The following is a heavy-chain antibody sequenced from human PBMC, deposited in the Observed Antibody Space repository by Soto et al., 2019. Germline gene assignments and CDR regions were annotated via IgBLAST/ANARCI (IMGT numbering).Heavy chain of an antibody. CDR2: IYYYGSA. V-gene: IGHV4-59*01. CDR3: AAAVPAEYVFPYYYMDV. Sequence: SETLSLTCTVSGASISSYHWSWIRQSPGKGLEWIGYIYYYGSANYNPSLKSRVTISVDTSKSQVSLRLTSVTAADTGVYYCAAAVPAEYVFPYYYMDVWGKGTTVTVSS. J-gene: IGHJ6*03. D-gene: IGHD3-16*01. CDR1: GASISSYH.